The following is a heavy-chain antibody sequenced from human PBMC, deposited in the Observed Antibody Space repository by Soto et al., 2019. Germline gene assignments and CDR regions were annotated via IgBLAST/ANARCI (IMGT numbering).Heavy chain of an antibody. CDR1: GFTFSSYG. J-gene: IGHJ4*02. CDR3: AKDQNAVAAYYFDY. D-gene: IGHD6-19*01. CDR2: ISYDGSNK. Sequence: GGSLRLSCAASGFTFSSYGMHWVRQAPGKGLEWVAVISYDGSNKYYADSVKGRFTISRDNSKNTLYLQMNSLRAEDTAVYYCAKDQNAVAAYYFDYWGQGTLVTAPQ. V-gene: IGHV3-30*18.